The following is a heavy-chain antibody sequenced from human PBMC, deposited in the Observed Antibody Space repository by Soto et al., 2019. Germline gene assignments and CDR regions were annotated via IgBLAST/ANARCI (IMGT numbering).Heavy chain of an antibody. CDR2: MYPGDSDT. CDR3: ARLPRYCNVTRCYYSDH. Sequence: GESLKISCRGSGYDFNTNWLGWVRQLPGRGLEWVGIMYPGDSDTRYNPSLQGHVTLSVDVTVSTASLQWRSLGTSDSGIYFCARLPRYCNVTRCYYSDHWGQGTQVTVSS. J-gene: IGHJ4*02. CDR1: GYDFNTNW. D-gene: IGHD2-2*01. V-gene: IGHV5-51*01.